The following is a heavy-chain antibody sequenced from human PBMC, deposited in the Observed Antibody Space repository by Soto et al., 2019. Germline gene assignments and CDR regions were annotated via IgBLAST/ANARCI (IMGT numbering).Heavy chain of an antibody. CDR1: GYTFTGYY. V-gene: IGHV1-2*02. J-gene: IGHJ6*02. D-gene: IGHD6-13*01. Sequence: ASVKVSCEASGYTFTGYYIHWVRQAPGQGLEWLGWINPKSGGTKFAQKFQGRVTMTRDTSISTDYMELSRLRSDDTAVYYCARAGVAAPRSGEYGMDVWGQGTTVTVSS. CDR3: ARAGVAAPRSGEYGMDV. CDR2: INPKSGGT.